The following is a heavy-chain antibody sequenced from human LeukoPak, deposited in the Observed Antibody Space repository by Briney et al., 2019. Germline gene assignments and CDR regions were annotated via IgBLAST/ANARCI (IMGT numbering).Heavy chain of an antibody. Sequence: PSETLSLTCTVSGGSISSSSYYWGWIRQPPGKGLEWIGEINHSGSTNYNPSLKSRVTISVDTSKNQFSLKLSSVTAADTAVYYCARRVARWLQSAEGDYWGQGTLVTVSS. D-gene: IGHD5-24*01. CDR1: GGSISSSSYY. J-gene: IGHJ4*02. CDR3: ARRVARWLQSAEGDY. CDR2: INHSGST. V-gene: IGHV4-39*07.